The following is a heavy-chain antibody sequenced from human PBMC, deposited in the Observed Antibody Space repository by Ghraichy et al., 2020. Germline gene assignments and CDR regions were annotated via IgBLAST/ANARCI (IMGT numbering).Heavy chain of an antibody. CDR3: ARRFRWAYSSSSNWFDP. CDR1: GGSFSGYY. Sequence: SETLSLTCAVYGGSFSGYYWSWIRQPPGKGLEWIGEINHSGSTNYNPSLKSRVTISVDTSKNQFSLKLSSVTAADTAVYYCARRFRWAYSSSSNWFDPWGQGTLVTVSS. CDR2: INHSGST. D-gene: IGHD6-6*01. J-gene: IGHJ5*02. V-gene: IGHV4-34*01.